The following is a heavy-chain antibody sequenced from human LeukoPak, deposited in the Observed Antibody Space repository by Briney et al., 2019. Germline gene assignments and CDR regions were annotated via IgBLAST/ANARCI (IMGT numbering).Heavy chain of an antibody. J-gene: IGHJ4*02. CDR2: IYYSGST. V-gene: IGHV4-61*01. Sequence: SETLSLTCTVSGGSVSSGSYYWSWIRQPPGKGLEWIGYIYYSGSTNYNPSLKSRVTISVDTSKNQFSLKLSSVTAVDTAVYYCARDNGSGSHFDYWGQGTLVTVSS. D-gene: IGHD1-26*01. CDR1: GGSVSSGSYY. CDR3: ARDNGSGSHFDY.